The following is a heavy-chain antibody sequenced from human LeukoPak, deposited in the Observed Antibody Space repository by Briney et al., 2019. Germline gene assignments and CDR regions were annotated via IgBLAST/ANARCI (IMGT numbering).Heavy chain of an antibody. CDR2: IYYSGST. Sequence: SETLSLTCTVSGGSISSSSYYWGWIRQPPGKGLEWIGSIYYSGSTNYNPSLKSRVTMSVDTSKNQFSLKLSSVTAADTAVYYCARVSRDYTNYWYFDLWGRGTLVTVSS. CDR3: ARVSRDYTNYWYFDL. CDR1: GGSISSSSYY. V-gene: IGHV4-39*07. J-gene: IGHJ2*01. D-gene: IGHD2-2*02.